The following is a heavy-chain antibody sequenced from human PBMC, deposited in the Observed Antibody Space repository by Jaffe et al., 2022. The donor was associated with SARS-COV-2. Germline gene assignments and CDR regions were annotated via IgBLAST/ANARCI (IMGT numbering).Heavy chain of an antibody. D-gene: IGHD6-19*01. CDR1: GFTFSSYS. J-gene: IGHJ4*02. CDR2: ISSSSSYI. V-gene: IGHV3-21*01. Sequence: EVQLVESGGGLVKPGGSLRLSCAASGFTFSSYSMNWVRQAPGKGLEWVSSISSSSSYIYYADSVKGRFTISRDNAKNSLYLQMNSLRAEDTAVYYCARDRDPMRGYSSGWDDRFDYWGQGTLVTVSS. CDR3: ARDRDPMRGYSSGWDDRFDY.